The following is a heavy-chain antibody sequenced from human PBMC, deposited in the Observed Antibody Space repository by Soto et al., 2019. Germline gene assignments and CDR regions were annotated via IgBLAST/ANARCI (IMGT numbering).Heavy chain of an antibody. V-gene: IGHV4-59*08. D-gene: IGHD1-7*01. Sequence: SETLSLTCTVSGGSISSYYWSCIRQPPGKGLEWIGYIYYSGSTNYNPSLKSRVTISVDTSKNQFSLKLSSVTAADTAVYYCARCRSNWNLDYYYYMDVWGKGTTVTVSS. CDR2: IYYSGST. J-gene: IGHJ6*03. CDR3: ARCRSNWNLDYYYYMDV. CDR1: GGSISSYY.